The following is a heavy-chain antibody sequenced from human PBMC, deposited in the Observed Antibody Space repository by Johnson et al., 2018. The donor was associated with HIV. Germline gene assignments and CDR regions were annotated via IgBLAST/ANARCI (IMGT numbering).Heavy chain of an antibody. D-gene: IGHD3-22*01. J-gene: IGHJ3*02. CDR3: ARGVPRTYYDSSGYSLWAFDI. Sequence: VQLVESGGGVVQPGRSLRLSCAASGFTFSNYAMHWVHQAPGKGLEWVAAMSHDGSDKYYADSVKGRFTISRDNSKNKVYLQMNSLRAEDTAVYYCARGVPRTYYDSSGYSLWAFDIWGQGTMVTVSS. CDR1: GFTFSNYA. V-gene: IGHV3-30*03. CDR2: MSHDGSDK.